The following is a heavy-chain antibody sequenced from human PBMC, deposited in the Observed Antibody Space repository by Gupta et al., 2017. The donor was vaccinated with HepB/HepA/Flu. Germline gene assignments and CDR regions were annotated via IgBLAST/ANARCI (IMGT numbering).Heavy chain of an antibody. V-gene: IGHV4-34*01. D-gene: IGHD3-16*01. CDR3: ARGTSRGTKSCDY. CDR2: INHSGST. Sequence: QVQLQQWGAGLLKPSETLSLTCAVYGGSFSGYYWSWIRQPPGKGLEWIGEINHSGSTNYNPSLKSRVTISVDTSKNQFSLKLSSVTAADTAVYYCARGTSRGTKSCDYWGQGTLVTVSS. J-gene: IGHJ4*02. CDR1: GGSFSGYY.